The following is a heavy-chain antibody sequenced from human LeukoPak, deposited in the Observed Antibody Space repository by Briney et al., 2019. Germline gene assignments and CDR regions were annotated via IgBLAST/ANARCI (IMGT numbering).Heavy chain of an antibody. D-gene: IGHD2-2*01. J-gene: IGHJ4*02. V-gene: IGHV3-43D*04. CDR1: GFTFDDYA. Sequence: GGSLRLSCAASGFTFDDYAMHWVRQAPGKGLEWVSLISWDGGSTYYADSVKGRFTISRDNSKNSLYLQMNSLRAGDTALYYCARTKYDHYDYFDYWGQGTLVTVSS. CDR3: ARTKYDHYDYFDY. CDR2: ISWDGGST.